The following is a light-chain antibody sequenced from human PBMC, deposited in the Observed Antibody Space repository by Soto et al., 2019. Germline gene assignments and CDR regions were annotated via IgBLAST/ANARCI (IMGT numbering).Light chain of an antibody. CDR1: SSDVGYHNY. J-gene: IGLJ2*01. CDR3: SSYTSGSTLDVL. V-gene: IGLV2-14*03. CDR2: DVS. Sequence: QSVLTQPASVSGSPGQSITISCTGTSSDVGYHNYVSWYQQHPGKAPKLMIYDVSDRPSGVSNRFSGSKSGNTASLTISGLQAEDEADYDCSSYTSGSTLDVLFGGGTKLTVL.